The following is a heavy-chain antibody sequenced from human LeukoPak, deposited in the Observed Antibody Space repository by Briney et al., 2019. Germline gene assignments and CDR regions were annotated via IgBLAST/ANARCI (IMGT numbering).Heavy chain of an antibody. Sequence: SETLSLTCTVSGGSISSSSYYWGWIRQPPGKGLEWIGSIYYSGSTYYNPSLKSRVTISVDTSKNQFSLKLSSVTAADTAVYYCARDRHGYAWTYYYYYYYMDVWGKGTTVTVSS. CDR2: IYYSGST. V-gene: IGHV4-39*07. D-gene: IGHD5-12*01. CDR1: GGSISSSSYY. J-gene: IGHJ6*03. CDR3: ARDRHGYAWTYYYYYYYMDV.